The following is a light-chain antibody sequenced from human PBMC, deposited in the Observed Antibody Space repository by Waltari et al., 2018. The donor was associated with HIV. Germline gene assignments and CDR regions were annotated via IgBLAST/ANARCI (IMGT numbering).Light chain of an antibody. Sequence: QSVLTQPPSASGTPGQRVTLSCSGSRSNIGRNFVYWYQQLPGMAPKLLIYRNNQRPSGVPDRFSGSKSGTSASLAISGLRSEDGADYYCAVWDDSLTGHVVFGGGTKLTVL. J-gene: IGLJ2*01. CDR1: RSNIGRNF. V-gene: IGLV1-47*01. CDR2: RNN. CDR3: AVWDDSLTGHVV.